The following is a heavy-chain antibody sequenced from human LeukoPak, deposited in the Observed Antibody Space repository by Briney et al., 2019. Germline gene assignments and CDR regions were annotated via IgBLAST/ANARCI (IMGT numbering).Heavy chain of an antibody. D-gene: IGHD3-10*01. CDR3: ATVAVIRGVTYFDY. Sequence: SETQSLTCTVSGGSISSYYWSWIRQPPGKGLEWIAYLFYSGSTDYNPSLESRVTRSVDTSKNQFSLKLRSVTAADTAVYYCATVAVIRGVTYFDYWGQGTLVTVSS. CDR2: LFYSGST. CDR1: GGSISSYY. V-gene: IGHV4-59*01. J-gene: IGHJ4*02.